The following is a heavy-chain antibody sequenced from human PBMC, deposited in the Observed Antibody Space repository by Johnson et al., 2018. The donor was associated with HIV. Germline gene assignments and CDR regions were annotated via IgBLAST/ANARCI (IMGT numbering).Heavy chain of an antibody. D-gene: IGHD4-23*01. CDR3: TTDLVTPHAFDI. CDR2: SWNSGSI. J-gene: IGHJ3*02. V-gene: IGHV3-66*01. Sequence: VQLVESGGGLVQPGGSLRLSCAASGFTVSSNYMSWVRQAPGQGLEWVSGISWNSGSIGYADSVKGRFTLSRDNAKNTLYLQMNSLKTEDTAVYYCTTDLVTPHAFDIWGQGTMVTVSS. CDR1: GFTVSSNY.